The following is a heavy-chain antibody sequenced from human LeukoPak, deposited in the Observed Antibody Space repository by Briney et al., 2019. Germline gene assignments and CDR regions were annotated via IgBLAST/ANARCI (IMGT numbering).Heavy chain of an antibody. CDR3: ARDYRSSCSGATCLYFDY. Sequence: ASVKVSCKTSGYTFVNYGVSWVRQAPGQGLGWMGWISAVNGDTNSAHNLRGRLTMTIDTSTSTAYMELRSLRSDDTALYFCARDYRSSCSGATCLYFDYWGQGTLVTVSS. D-gene: IGHD2-15*01. J-gene: IGHJ4*02. CDR2: ISAVNGDT. CDR1: GYTFVNYG. V-gene: IGHV1-18*01.